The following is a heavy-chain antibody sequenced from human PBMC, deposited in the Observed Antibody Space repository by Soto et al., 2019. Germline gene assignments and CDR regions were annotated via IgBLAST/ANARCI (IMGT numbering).Heavy chain of an antibody. CDR1: GGTFGSDS. D-gene: IGHD3-16*02. CDR2: ILPLLDIT. Sequence: QVLLVQSGTEVKESGSSVKVSCKASGGTFGSDSFSWVRQAPGQGLEWMGRILPLLDITNFAQNFQGRVTITADKSTTTVYMELSSLRFEDTAMYFCARDIGHFDSWGQGTLVTVSP. V-gene: IGHV1-69*08. CDR3: ARDIGHFDS. J-gene: IGHJ4*02.